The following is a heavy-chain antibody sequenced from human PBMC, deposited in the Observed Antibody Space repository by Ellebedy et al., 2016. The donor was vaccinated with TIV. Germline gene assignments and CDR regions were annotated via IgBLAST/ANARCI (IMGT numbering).Heavy chain of an antibody. J-gene: IGHJ2*01. V-gene: IGHV7-4-1*02. D-gene: IGHD6-13*01. Sequence: ASVKVSCKASGYTFFHFPVNWVRQAPGQGLEWMGYINTNTGNPTYAQGFTGRFVFPLGTSVSKAYLQISSLQTEDTAVYYCARGSSTWEPGWYFGLWGRGTLVTVSS. CDR1: GYTFFHFP. CDR2: INTNTGNP. CDR3: ARGSSTWEPGWYFGL.